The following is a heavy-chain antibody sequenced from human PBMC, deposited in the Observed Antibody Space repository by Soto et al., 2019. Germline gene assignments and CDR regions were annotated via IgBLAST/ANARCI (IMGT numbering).Heavy chain of an antibody. J-gene: IGHJ1*01. CDR2: IYSGGST. CDR1: GSTVSSNY. CDR3: ARGFVHGDHPEYFQH. V-gene: IGHV3-66*01. Sequence: EVQLVESGGGLVQPGGSLRLSCAASGSTVSSNYMSWVRQAPGKGLEWVSVIYSGGSTYYADSVKGRFTISRDNSKNTLYLQMNSLRADDTAVYYCARGFVHGDHPEYFQHWGPGTLVTVSS. D-gene: IGHD4-17*01.